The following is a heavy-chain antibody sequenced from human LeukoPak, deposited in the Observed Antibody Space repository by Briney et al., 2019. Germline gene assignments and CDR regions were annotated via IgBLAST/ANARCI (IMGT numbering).Heavy chain of an antibody. J-gene: IGHJ5*02. Sequence: SETLSLTCTVSGDSISSYYCDWIRQPPGKGLEWIGYIYYSGTTNYNPSLKSRVTISVDTSKNQFSLKLSSVTAADTAVYYCASGTVVTPRSRWFWFDPWGQGTLVTVSS. CDR2: IYYSGTT. CDR3: ASGTVVTPRSRWFWFDP. CDR1: GDSISSYY. D-gene: IGHD4-23*01. V-gene: IGHV4-59*01.